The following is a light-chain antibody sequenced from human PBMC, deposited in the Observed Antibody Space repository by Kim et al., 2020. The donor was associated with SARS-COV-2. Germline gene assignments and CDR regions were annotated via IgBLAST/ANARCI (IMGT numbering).Light chain of an antibody. CDR2: GND. J-gene: IGLJ2*01. V-gene: IGLV1-40*01. CDR1: SSNIGAGYD. CDR3: QSYDTGLGESV. Sequence: QSVLTQPPSMSGAPGQRVTIPCTGTSSNIGAGYDVHWYQQSPGAAPKLLIYGNDNRPSGVPDRFSGSKSGTSASLAITGLQIEDDSHCYCQSYDTGLGESVFGGGTRLTVL.